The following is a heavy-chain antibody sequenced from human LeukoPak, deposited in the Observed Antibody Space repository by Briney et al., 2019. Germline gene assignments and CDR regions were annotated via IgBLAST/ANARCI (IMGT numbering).Heavy chain of an antibody. CDR2: IYSGGST. CDR3: ARDKGKYDAFGI. CDR1: WFTVSSNY. J-gene: IGHJ3*02. D-gene: IGHD3-10*01. V-gene: IGHV3-53*01. Sequence: PGGSLRLSCTACWFTVSSNYMSWVRQAPGKGLEWVSVIYSGGSTYYADSVKGRFTISRDNSKNTLYLQMNSLRAEDTAVYYCARDKGKYDAFGIWGQRTMVTLSS.